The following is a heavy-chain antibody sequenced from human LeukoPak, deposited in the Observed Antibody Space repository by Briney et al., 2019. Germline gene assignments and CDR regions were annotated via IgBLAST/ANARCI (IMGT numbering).Heavy chain of an antibody. CDR3: ARLTGYSSESWFDP. CDR1: GYSISSGYY. CDR2: IYHSGST. D-gene: IGHD3-9*01. V-gene: IGHV4-38-2*02. Sequence: PSETLSLTCTVSGYSISSGYYWGWIRQPPGKGLEWIGSIYHSGSTYYNPSLKSRVTISVHTPKNQFSLKLSSVTAADTAVYYCARLTGYSSESWFDPWGQGTLVTVSS. J-gene: IGHJ5*02.